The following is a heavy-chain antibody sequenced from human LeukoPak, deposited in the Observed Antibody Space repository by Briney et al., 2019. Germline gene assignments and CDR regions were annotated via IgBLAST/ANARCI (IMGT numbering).Heavy chain of an antibody. D-gene: IGHD4-17*01. Sequence: SQTLSLTCTVSGGSISSGGYYWSWVRQPPEKRLEWIGYIYYSGTAYYNPSLKSRVTMSVDTSKNQFSLKLDSVTAADTAVYYCARFSNDHGVKFDYWGQGTLVTVSS. CDR1: GGSISSGGYY. CDR3: ARFSNDHGVKFDY. CDR2: IYYSGTA. J-gene: IGHJ4*02. V-gene: IGHV4-31*03.